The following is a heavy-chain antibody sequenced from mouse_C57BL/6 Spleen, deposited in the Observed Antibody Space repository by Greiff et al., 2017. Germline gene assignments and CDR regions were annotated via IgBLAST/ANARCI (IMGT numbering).Heavy chain of an antibody. V-gene: IGHV7-3*01. J-gene: IGHJ3*01. D-gene: IGHD1-1*01. CDR1: GFTFTDYY. CDR3: ARYATTVGFAY. CDR2: IRNKANGYTT. Sequence: EVQVVESGGGLVQPGGSLSLSCAASGFTFTDYYMSWVRQPPGKALEWLGFIRNKANGYTTKYSASVKGRFTISRDKSQSILYHQTNARRAEDSAAYYCARYATTVGFAYWGQGTLVTVAA.